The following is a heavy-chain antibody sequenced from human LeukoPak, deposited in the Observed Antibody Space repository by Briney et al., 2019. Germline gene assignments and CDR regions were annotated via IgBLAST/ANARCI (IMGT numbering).Heavy chain of an antibody. CDR2: INHSGST. D-gene: IGHD5-18*01. CDR3: ARDGLHTAHFDY. Sequence: SETLSLTCAVYGGSFSGYYWSWIRQPPGKGLEWIGEINHSGSTNYNPSLKSRVTISVDTSKNQFSLKLSSVTAADTAVYYCARDGLHTAHFDYWGQGTLVTVSS. J-gene: IGHJ4*02. V-gene: IGHV4-34*01. CDR1: GGSFSGYY.